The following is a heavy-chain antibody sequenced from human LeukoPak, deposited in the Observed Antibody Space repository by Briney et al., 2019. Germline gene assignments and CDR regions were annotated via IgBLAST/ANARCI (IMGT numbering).Heavy chain of an antibody. J-gene: IGHJ6*03. D-gene: IGHD2-2*01. V-gene: IGHV3-23*01. Sequence: GGSLRLSCAASGLTFSSHAMSWVRQAPGKGLEWVSSIVGTGVSRDYADSVKGRFTVSRDNSNITVYLQMNSLRAEDTAVYYCARALPYCSSTSCYAGYMDVWGKGTTVTVSS. CDR3: ARALPYCSSTSCYAGYMDV. CDR1: GLTFSSHA. CDR2: IVGTGVSR.